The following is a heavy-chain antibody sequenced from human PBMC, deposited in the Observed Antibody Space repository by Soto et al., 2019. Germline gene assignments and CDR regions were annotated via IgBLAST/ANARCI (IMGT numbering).Heavy chain of an antibody. CDR2: INHSGST. CDR3: ARETSLNEEFDY. CDR1: VYSISSGYY. Sequence: SETLSVTCAFSVYSISSGYYWGWIRQPPGKGLEWIGSINHSGSTYYNPSLKSRVTISVDTSKNQFSLKLSSVTAADTAVYYCARETSLNEEFDYWGQGTLVTVSS. V-gene: IGHV4-38-2*02. J-gene: IGHJ4*02.